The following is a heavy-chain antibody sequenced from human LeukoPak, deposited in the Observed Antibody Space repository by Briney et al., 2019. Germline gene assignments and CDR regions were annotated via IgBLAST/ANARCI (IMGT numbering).Heavy chain of an antibody. D-gene: IGHD5-18*01. Sequence: GASVKVSCKASGYPFTNYAMHWVRQAPGQRLEWMAWINAGNGNTKYSQKFQGSVTIMRDTSASTVFMELTSLRSEDTAVYYCATGYNYGPDAFDFWGQGTLVTVSS. CDR3: ATGYNYGPDAFDF. CDR1: GYPFTNYA. CDR2: INAGNGNT. V-gene: IGHV1-3*01. J-gene: IGHJ3*01.